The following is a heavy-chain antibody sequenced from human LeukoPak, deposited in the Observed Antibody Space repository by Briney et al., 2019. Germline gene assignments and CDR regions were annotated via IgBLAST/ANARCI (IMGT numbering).Heavy chain of an antibody. D-gene: IGHD4-17*01. V-gene: IGHV4-39*07. CDR2: FSCSGST. Sequence: SETLSLTCSVSGGSICRFIYSCGSTRQPRGEGLEWIGCFSCSGSTYYDPSLKSRVTISVDTSKSQFSLYMDSVTAADTAVYYCARDQADYGDYSGGVVDYYYMDVWGKGTTLTVSS. J-gene: IGHJ6*03. CDR1: GGSICRFIYS. CDR3: ARDQADYGDYSGGVVDYYYMDV.